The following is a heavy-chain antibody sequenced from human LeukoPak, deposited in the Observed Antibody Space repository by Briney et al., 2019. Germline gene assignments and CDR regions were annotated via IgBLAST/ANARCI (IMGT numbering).Heavy chain of an antibody. V-gene: IGHV3-74*01. CDR1: GFTFSSYW. CDR2: INSDGSST. J-gene: IGHJ4*02. CDR3: ATGYCSSTSCYAAHY. D-gene: IGHD2-2*03. Sequence: GGSLTLSCAASGFTFSSYWMHWVRQAPGKGLVWVSRINSDGSSTSYADSVKGRFTISRDNAKNTLYLQMNSLRAEDTAVYYCATGYCSSTSCYAAHYWGQGTLVTVSS.